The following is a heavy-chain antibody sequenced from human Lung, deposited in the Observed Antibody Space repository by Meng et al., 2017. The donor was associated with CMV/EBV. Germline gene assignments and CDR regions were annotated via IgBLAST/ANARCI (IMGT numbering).Heavy chain of an antibody. J-gene: IGHJ2*01. V-gene: IGHV1-69*05. CDR3: ATHDFLRGHWYFDL. CDR2: LIPIFGTT. Sequence: SGYTFTNYSLSSVRPPPAQGLEWMGALIPIFGTTNSAQKFQGRVTITTAESRSTAYLELSSLTSEDTAVYYCATHDFLRGHWYFDLWGRGTLVTVSS. D-gene: IGHD3/OR15-3a*01. CDR1: GYTFTNYS.